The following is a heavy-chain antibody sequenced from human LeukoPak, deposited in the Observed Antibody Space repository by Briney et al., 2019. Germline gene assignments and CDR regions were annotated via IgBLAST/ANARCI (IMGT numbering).Heavy chain of an antibody. CDR1: GYTYTGYY. J-gene: IGHJ4*02. CDR3: ARDGSFDY. V-gene: IGHV1-2*02. CDR2: INPNSGDT. Sequence: ASVKVSCKASGYTYTGYYMHWVRQAPGQGLEWMGWINPNSGDTHYAQNFQGRVTLTRDTSISTAYMELSSLTSDDTAVYYCARDGSFDYWGQGTLVTVSS.